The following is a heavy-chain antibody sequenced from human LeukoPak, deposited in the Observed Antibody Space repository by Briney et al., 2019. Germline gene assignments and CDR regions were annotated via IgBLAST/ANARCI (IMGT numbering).Heavy chain of an antibody. CDR1: GYTFTSYY. V-gene: IGHV1-46*01. CDR3: ARFNDYGGNLVWFDP. Sequence: ASVTVSCKASGYTFTSYYMHWVRQAPGQGLEWMGIINPSGGSTSYAQKFQGRVTMTRDMSTSTVYMELSSLRSEDTAVYYCARFNDYGGNLVWFDPWGQGTLVTVSS. D-gene: IGHD4-23*01. J-gene: IGHJ5*02. CDR2: INPSGGST.